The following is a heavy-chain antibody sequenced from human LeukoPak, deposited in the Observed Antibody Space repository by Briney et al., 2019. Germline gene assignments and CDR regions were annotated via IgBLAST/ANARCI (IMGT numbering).Heavy chain of an antibody. V-gene: IGHV4-39*07. CDR1: GGSISSSSYY. CDR3: ARRGFPYWFDP. CDR2: IYYSGST. J-gene: IGHJ5*02. Sequence: PSETLSLTCTVSGGSISSSSYYWGWIRQPPGKGLEWIGSIYYSGSTYYNPSLKSRVTISVDTSKNQFSLKLSSVTAADTAVYYCARRGFPYWFDPWGQGTLVTVSS.